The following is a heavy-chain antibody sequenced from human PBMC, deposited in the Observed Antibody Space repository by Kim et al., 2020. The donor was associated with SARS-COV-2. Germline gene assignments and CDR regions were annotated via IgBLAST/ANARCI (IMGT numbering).Heavy chain of an antibody. CDR2: IYPGDSDT. D-gene: IGHD1-26*01. Sequence: GESLKISCKGSGYSFTSYWIGWVRQMPGKGLEWMGIIYPGDSDTRYSPSFQGQVTISADKSISTAYLQWSSLKASDTAMYYCARRNGSQFYYYYGMDVWGQGTTVTVSS. CDR1: GYSFTSYW. CDR3: ARRNGSQFYYYYGMDV. V-gene: IGHV5-51*01. J-gene: IGHJ6*02.